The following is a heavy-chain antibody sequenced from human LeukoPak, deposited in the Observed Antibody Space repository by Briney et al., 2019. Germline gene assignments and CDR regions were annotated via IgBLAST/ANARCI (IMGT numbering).Heavy chain of an antibody. CDR3: AAGWVTAATDAFDI. V-gene: IGHV1-58*01. Sequence: GTSVKVSCKASGFTFTSSAVQWGRQARGQRLEWIGWIVVGSGNTNYAQKFQERVTITRDMSTSTAYMELSSLRSEDTAVYYCAAGWVTAATDAFDIWGQGTMVTVSS. CDR2: IVVGSGNT. J-gene: IGHJ3*02. D-gene: IGHD2-2*01. CDR1: GFTFTSSA.